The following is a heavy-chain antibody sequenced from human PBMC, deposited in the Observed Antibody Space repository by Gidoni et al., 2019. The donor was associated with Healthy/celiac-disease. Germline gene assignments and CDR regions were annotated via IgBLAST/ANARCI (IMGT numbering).Heavy chain of an antibody. CDR2: INHSGST. Sequence: QVQLQQWGARLLKPQEPLSLTCAVHGGSPSGYYWSWIRHPPGKGLEWIGEINHSGSTNYNPSLKSRVTISVDTSKNQFSLKLSSVTAADADVYYCARGGGLRIKSDNYMDVWGKGTTVTVSS. CDR1: GGSPSGYY. V-gene: IGHV4-34*01. J-gene: IGHJ6*03. CDR3: ARGGGLRIKSDNYMDV. D-gene: IGHD4-17*01.